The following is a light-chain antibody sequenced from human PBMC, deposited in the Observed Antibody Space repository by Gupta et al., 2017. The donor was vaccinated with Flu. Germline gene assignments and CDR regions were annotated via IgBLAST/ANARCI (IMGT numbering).Light chain of an antibody. Sequence: SYELRQPPSVSVSPGQTATITCSADVFSNQYVYWYQQKARPDPILGIYRDTERHSGIPERFSGSTSGTIVTFTISGVQAGDEAYDYCQSADIRGPAVFGGGTKLTVL. CDR1: VFSNQY. CDR2: RDT. J-gene: IGLJ2*01. CDR3: QSADIRGPAV. V-gene: IGLV3-25*02.